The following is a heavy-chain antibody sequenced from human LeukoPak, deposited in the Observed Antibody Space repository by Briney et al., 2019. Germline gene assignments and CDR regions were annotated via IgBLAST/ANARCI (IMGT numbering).Heavy chain of an antibody. CDR3: ARDHLDDDGAFDI. CDR2: IYYSGRT. Sequence: SETLSLTCTVSGGSISSYYCSWIRQSPGKGLEWIGYIYYSGRTNYNPSLKSRVTMSVDTSKNQFSLKLYSVTAADTAVYYCARDHLDDDGAFDIWAKGRWSPSLQ. CDR1: GGSISSYY. D-gene: IGHD3-3*01. J-gene: IGHJ3*02. V-gene: IGHV4-59*01.